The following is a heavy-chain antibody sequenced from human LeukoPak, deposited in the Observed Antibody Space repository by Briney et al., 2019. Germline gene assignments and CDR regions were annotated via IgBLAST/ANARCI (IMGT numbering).Heavy chain of an antibody. J-gene: IGHJ4*02. CDR2: ISGSGSDT. D-gene: IGHD3-10*01. V-gene: IGHV3-21*01. CDR3: ARLYGSGSYPFDY. Sequence: GGSLRLSCAASGFTFSGYAMSWVRQAPGKGLEWVSTISGSGSDTYYADSVKGRFTISRDNAKNSLYLQMNSLRAEDTAVYYCARLYGSGSYPFDYWGQGTLVTVSS. CDR1: GFTFSGYA.